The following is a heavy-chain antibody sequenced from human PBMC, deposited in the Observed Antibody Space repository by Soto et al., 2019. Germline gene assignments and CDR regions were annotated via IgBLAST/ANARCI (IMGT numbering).Heavy chain of an antibody. CDR1: GYTFTSYG. CDR2: SSAHNGNT. Sequence: QVHLVQSGAEVKKPGASVKVSCKASGYTFTSYGITWVRQAPGQGLEWMGWSSAHNGNTGYAQKLQGRVIVTRDTSTSTAYMELRSLISDDTAVYYCARGRYGDYWGQGALVTVSS. CDR3: ARGRYGDY. V-gene: IGHV1-18*01. J-gene: IGHJ4*02. D-gene: IGHD1-1*01.